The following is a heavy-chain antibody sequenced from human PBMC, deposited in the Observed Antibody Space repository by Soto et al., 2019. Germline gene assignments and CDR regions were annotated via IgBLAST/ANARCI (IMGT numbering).Heavy chain of an antibody. CDR3: ARGSYCSSTSCAISIRDYYMDV. V-gene: IGHV4-34*01. CDR1: GGIFSGYD. J-gene: IGHJ6*03. CDR2: INHSGST. D-gene: IGHD2-2*01. Sequence: SETLSVTCAGSGGIFSGYDWRWIRQPPRKGLEWIGEINHSGSTNYNPSLKSRVTISVDTSKNQFSLKLSSVTAADTAVYYCARGSYCSSTSCAISIRDYYMDVWGKGITVTVYS.